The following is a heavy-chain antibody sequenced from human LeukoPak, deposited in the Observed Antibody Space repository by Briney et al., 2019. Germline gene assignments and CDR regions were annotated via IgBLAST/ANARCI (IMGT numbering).Heavy chain of an antibody. CDR3: ARDHPTPTTGYMDV. J-gene: IGHJ6*03. V-gene: IGHV4-61*02. CDR1: GGSFSSGSYY. CDR2: IHTSGST. Sequence: SETLSLTCTVSGGSFSSGSYYWSWIRQPAGKGLEWIGRIHTSGSTNYNPSLKSRVTISVDTSKNQFSLKLSSVIAADTAVYYCARDHPTPTTGYMDVWGKATTVTVSS. D-gene: IGHD1-26*01.